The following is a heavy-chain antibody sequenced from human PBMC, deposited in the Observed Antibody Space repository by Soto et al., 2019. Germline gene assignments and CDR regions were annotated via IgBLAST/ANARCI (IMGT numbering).Heavy chain of an antibody. V-gene: IGHV1-69*10. CDR2: IIPIFGIA. Sequence: ASVKVSCKASGGTFSSYAISWVRQAPGQGLEWMGGIIPIFGIANYAQKFQGRVTITADKSTSTAYMELSSLRSEDTAVYYCAPGHYYDSSGSLNAFDIWGQGTMVTVSS. CDR1: GGTFSSYA. D-gene: IGHD3-22*01. CDR3: APGHYYDSSGSLNAFDI. J-gene: IGHJ3*02.